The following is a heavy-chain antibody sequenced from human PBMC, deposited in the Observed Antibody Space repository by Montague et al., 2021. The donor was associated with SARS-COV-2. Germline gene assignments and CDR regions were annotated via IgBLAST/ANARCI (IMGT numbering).Heavy chain of an antibody. D-gene: IGHD6-13*01. CDR2: ISSSSSYI. Sequence: SLRLSCAASGFTFSSYSMNWVRQAPGKGLEWVSSISSSSSYIYYADSVKGRFTISRDNDKNSLYLQMYSLRAEDTAVYYCARVSRSSWYGGSLGEALDYWGQGTLVTVSS. CDR1: GFTFSSYS. V-gene: IGHV3-21*01. CDR3: ARVSRSSWYGGSLGEALDY. J-gene: IGHJ4*02.